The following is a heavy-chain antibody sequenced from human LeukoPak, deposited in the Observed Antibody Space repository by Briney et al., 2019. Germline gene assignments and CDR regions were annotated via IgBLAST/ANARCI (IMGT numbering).Heavy chain of an antibody. CDR3: ARDDGMVYVKFVDY. D-gene: IGHD2-8*01. V-gene: IGHV1-18*01. CDR1: GYTFNSYG. CDR2: ISVDNGNT. J-gene: IGHJ4*02. Sequence: ASVKVSCKAYGYTFNSYGINWVRQAPGQGLEWMGGISVDNGNTNYAQKVQGRVTMTTDTSTSTVYMELRSLRSDDTAVYYCARDDGMVYVKFVDYWGQGPLVTVSS.